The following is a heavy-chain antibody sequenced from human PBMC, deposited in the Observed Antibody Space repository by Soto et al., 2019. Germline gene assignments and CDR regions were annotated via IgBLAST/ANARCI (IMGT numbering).Heavy chain of an antibody. D-gene: IGHD6-13*01. CDR1: GFTFSSHS. V-gene: IGHV3-48*02. CDR2: ISSSTTTL. J-gene: IGHJ4*02. Sequence: GGSLRLSCGASGFTFSSHSMNWGRQAPGKGLEWVSYISSSTTTLYYADSVEGRFTISRDNAKNSLYLQMNSLRDDDTAVYYCARGIAAAGGRHFDYWGQGTLVTVSS. CDR3: ARGIAAAGGRHFDY.